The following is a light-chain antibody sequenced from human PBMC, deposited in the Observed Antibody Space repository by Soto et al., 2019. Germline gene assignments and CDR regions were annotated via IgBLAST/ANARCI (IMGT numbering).Light chain of an antibody. Sequence: IVLTHAPYTLSFSPLYRSTLSCSSSQSVRSERLAWYQQKRGQAPTLLIFDASSRASGTPERFSGSGSGTDFTLTISRLEPEDFAVYYCQEYDGAPPITFGLGTRLEIK. CDR2: DAS. V-gene: IGKV3-20*01. J-gene: IGKJ5*01. CDR1: QSVRSER. CDR3: QEYDGAPPIT.